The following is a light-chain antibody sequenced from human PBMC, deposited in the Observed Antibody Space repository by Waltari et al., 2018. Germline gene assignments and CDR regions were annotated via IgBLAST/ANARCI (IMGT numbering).Light chain of an antibody. CDR3: QSYDSNLIVV. J-gene: IGLJ2*01. Sequence: QSVLTQPPSVSGAPGQRVTISCTGSSSNIGAGYDVHWYQQLPGTAPKLLIYGNTRRPSGVPDRFSGSKSGTSASLAIAGLQPDDEADYYCQSYDSNLIVVFGGGTKLTLL. CDR2: GNT. V-gene: IGLV1-40*01. CDR1: SSNIGAGYD.